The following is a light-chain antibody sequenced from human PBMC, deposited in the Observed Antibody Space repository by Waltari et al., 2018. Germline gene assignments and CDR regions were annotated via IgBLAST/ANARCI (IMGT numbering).Light chain of an antibody. Sequence: SALTQPRSVSGSPGQSVTISCTGTTNDLGSYNYVPWYQPRPGKAPKLIILDVTKRPSGVPDRLSGSKSGNTASLTISGLRAEDEADYYCQSYDATNHWVFGGGTKLTVL. CDR1: TNDLGSYNY. J-gene: IGLJ3*02. V-gene: IGLV2-11*01. CDR2: DVT. CDR3: QSYDATNHWV.